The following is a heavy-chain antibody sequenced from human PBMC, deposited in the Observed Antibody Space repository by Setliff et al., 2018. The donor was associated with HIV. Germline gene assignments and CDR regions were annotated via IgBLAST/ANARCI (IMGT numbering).Heavy chain of an antibody. D-gene: IGHD3-22*01. Sequence: PSETLSLTCTVSGGSISSDYWSWIRQPPGKGLEWIGYIYYSGGTNYNPSLKSRVTISVATSKNQFSLKLNSVTTADTAVYYCARSRTSSGYYGVTGYGMDAWGQGTTVTVSS. J-gene: IGHJ6*02. CDR1: GGSISSDY. V-gene: IGHV4-59*01. CDR2: IYYSGGT. CDR3: ARSRTSSGYYGVTGYGMDA.